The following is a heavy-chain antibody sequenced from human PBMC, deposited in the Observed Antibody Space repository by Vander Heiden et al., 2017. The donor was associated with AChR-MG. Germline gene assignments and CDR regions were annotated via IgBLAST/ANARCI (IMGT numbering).Heavy chain of an antibody. J-gene: IGHJ5*02. D-gene: IGHD2-2*01. V-gene: IGHV1-3*01. CDR2: INAGNGNT. CDR3: AREHAGSTARYFKASCYDRPNWFDP. Sequence: QVQLVQSGAEVKKPGASVKVSCKASGYTFTSYAMHWVRQAPGQRLEWMGWINAGNGNTKYSQKFQGRVTITRDTAASTAYMELSSLRSEDTAVYYCAREHAGSTARYFKASCYDRPNWFDPWGHGTLVTVSS. CDR1: GYTFTSYA.